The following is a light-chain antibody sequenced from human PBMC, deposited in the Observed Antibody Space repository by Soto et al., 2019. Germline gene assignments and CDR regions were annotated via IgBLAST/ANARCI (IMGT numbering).Light chain of an antibody. CDR1: SSNIGSTT. J-gene: IGLJ3*02. V-gene: IGLV1-44*01. CDR2: NNN. CDR3: AAWDDSLNGVV. Sequence: QSVLTQPPSASGTPGQRVTIACSGSSSNIGSTTVKWYQQLPGTAPKLLIYNNNQRPSGVPDRFSGSKSGTSASLAIGGLQSEDEADYYCAAWDDSLNGVVFGGGTKLTVL.